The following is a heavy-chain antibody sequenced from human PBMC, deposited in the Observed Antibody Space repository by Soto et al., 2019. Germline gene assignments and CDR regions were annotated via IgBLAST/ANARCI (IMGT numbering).Heavy chain of an antibody. V-gene: IGHV3-33*01. CDR1: GFTFSSYG. CDR3: ARKGHCSGGSCYQYYYYGMDV. CDR2: IWYDGSNK. J-gene: IGHJ6*02. Sequence: QVQLVESGGGVVQPGRSLRLSCAASGFTFSSYGMHWVRQAPGKGLEWVAGIWYDGSNKYYAESVKGRFTISRDNSKNTLYLQMNSLRAEDTAVYYCARKGHCSGGSCYQYYYYGMDVWGQGTTVTVSS. D-gene: IGHD2-15*01.